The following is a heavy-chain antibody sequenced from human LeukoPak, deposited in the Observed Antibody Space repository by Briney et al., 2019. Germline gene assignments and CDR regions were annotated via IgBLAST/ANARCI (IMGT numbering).Heavy chain of an antibody. J-gene: IGHJ4*02. Sequence: GGSLRLSCAASGFTFSDYYMSWIRQAPGKGLEWVSYISGDSSSISYADSVQGRFTVSRDNAKISLYLQMNSLRAEDTAVYYCARGGYYGGDDYWGEGDPLSVSS. D-gene: IGHD4-23*01. V-gene: IGHV3-11*01. CDR1: GFTFSDYY. CDR2: ISGDSSSI. CDR3: ARGGYYGGDDY.